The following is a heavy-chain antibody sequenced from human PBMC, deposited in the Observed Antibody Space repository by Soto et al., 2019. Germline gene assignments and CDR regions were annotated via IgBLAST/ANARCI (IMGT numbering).Heavy chain of an antibody. V-gene: IGHV4-59*01. D-gene: IGHD3-16*01. J-gene: IGHJ5*02. CDR3: ASGGNWFDP. CDR2: MYYNGNI. Sequence: WETLSLTCNVSGVSISNYYWTWVRQSPEKGLEWIGYMYYNGNINYNPSLKSRVTISIDTSKNQFSLTLKSVTAADTAVYYCASGGNWFDPWGQGVLVTVSS. CDR1: GVSISNYY.